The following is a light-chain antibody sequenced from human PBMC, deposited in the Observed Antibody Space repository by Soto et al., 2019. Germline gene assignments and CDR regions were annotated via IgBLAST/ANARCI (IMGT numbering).Light chain of an antibody. CDR1: SSDVGGYNY. CDR2: DVS. J-gene: IGLJ3*02. CDR3: SSYTSSSTSVV. Sequence: QSALPQPASVSGSPGQSITNSCTGTSSDVGGYNYVSRYQQHPGKAPKLMMYDVSKRPSGVSNRFSGSKSGNTASLTSSGLPAEGESDYYCSSYTSSSTSVVFGGGTKLTVL. V-gene: IGLV2-14*01.